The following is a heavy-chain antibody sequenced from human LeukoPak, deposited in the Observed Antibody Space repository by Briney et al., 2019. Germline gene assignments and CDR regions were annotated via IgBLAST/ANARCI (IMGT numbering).Heavy chain of an antibody. CDR3: ARENDSSGYYYFDY. CDR2: IWYDGSNK. D-gene: IGHD3-22*01. J-gene: IGHJ4*02. CDR1: GFTFSSYG. V-gene: IGHV3-33*01. Sequence: PGRSLRLSCAASGFTFSSYGMHWVRQAPGKGLGWVAVIWYDGSNKYYADSVKGRFTISRDNSKNTLYLQMNSLRAEDTAVYYCARENDSSGYYYFDYWGQGTLVTVSS.